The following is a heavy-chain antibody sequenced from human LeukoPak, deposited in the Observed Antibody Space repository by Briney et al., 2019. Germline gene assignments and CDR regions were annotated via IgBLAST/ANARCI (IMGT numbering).Heavy chain of an antibody. J-gene: IGHJ5*02. D-gene: IGHD2-15*01. CDR3: TTDVRCSGGSCYFPPWFDP. CDR2: IKSKTDGGTT. V-gene: IGHV3-15*01. CDR1: GFTFSNAW. Sequence: GGSLRLSCAASGFTFSNAWMSWVRQAPGKGLEWVGRIKSKTDGGTTDYAAPVKGRFTISRDDSKNTLYLQMNSLKTEDTAVYYYTTDVRCSGGSCYFPPWFDPWGQGTLVTVSS.